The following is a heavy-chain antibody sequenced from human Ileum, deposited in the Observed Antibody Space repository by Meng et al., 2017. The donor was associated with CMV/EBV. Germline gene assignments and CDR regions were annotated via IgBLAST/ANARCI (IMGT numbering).Heavy chain of an antibody. Sequence: EGQGWGPGGGLVQPGVSLRSSWAASGFTFSSSAMNWFRQAPGKGPEWVSVIGGDGRNIHYADSVKGRFTISRDNSKNTLYIQMYSLTADDTAVYFCANYNQRPNGVECWGQGTLVTVSS. V-gene: IGHV3-23*01. D-gene: IGHD6-25*01. CDR1: GFTFSSSA. CDR3: ANYNQRPNGVEC. J-gene: IGHJ4*02. CDR2: IGGDGRNI.